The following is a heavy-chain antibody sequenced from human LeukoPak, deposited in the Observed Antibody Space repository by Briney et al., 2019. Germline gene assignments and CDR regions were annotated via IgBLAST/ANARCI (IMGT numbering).Heavy chain of an antibody. Sequence: GGSLRLSCAASGFTFSSYWMHWVRQAPGKGLVWVSRINSDGSSTSYADSVKGRFTISRDSSKNTLYLQMNSLRAEDTALYYCAKDIASNWFDPWGQGTLVIVSS. CDR2: INSDGSST. J-gene: IGHJ5*02. V-gene: IGHV3-74*01. CDR1: GFTFSSYW. D-gene: IGHD2-15*01. CDR3: AKDIASNWFDP.